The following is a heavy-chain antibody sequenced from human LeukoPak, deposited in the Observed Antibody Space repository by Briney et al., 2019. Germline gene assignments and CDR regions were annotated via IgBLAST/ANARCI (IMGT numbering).Heavy chain of an antibody. Sequence: GGSLRLSCAASGFTVSSNYMTWVRQAPGKGLEWVSAIYSGGSTYYADSVKGRFTISRDNSKNTLYLQMNSLRAEDTAVYYCARIPSAYTYYFDYWGQGTLVTVSS. CDR3: ARIPSAYTYYFDY. CDR1: GFTVSSNY. V-gene: IGHV3-53*01. J-gene: IGHJ4*02. D-gene: IGHD3-16*01. CDR2: IYSGGST.